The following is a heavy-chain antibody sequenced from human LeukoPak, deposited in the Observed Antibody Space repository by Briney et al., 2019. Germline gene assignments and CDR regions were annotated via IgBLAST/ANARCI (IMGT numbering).Heavy chain of an antibody. J-gene: IGHJ6*02. Sequence: SETLSLICAVSGGSISSYYWSWIRQPPGKGLEWIGHIYYSGSTNYNPSLKSRVTISVDTSKSQFSLKLSSVTAADTAVYYCAREIITLVRGVIIFYGMDVWGQGTTVTVSS. CDR3: AREIITLVRGVIIFYGMDV. D-gene: IGHD3-10*01. V-gene: IGHV4-59*01. CDR1: GGSISSYY. CDR2: IYYSGST.